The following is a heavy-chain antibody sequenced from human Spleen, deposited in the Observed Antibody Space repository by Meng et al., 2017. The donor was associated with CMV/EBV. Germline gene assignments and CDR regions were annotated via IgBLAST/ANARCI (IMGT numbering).Heavy chain of an antibody. CDR1: FTFRPYA. CDR3: ARGGYYDSSGQNWFDP. CDR2: ISYDGSNK. J-gene: IGHJ5*02. Sequence: FTFRPYAMHWVRQTPGKGLEWVAVISYDGSNKYYADSVKGRFAISRDNSKNTLHLQMNTLRAEDTALYYCARGGYYDSSGQNWFDPWGQGTLVTVSS. V-gene: IGHV3-30*09. D-gene: IGHD3-22*01.